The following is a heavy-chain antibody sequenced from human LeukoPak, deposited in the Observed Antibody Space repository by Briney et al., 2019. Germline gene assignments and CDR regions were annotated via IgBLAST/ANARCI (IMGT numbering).Heavy chain of an antibody. CDR3: ARLSGYSYGLVDY. J-gene: IGHJ4*02. V-gene: IGHV4-59*08. Sequence: PSETLSLTCTVSGGSISSYYWSWIRQPPGKGLEWIGYIYYSGSTNYNPSLKSRVTISVDTSKNQFSLKLSSVTAADTAVYYCARLSGYSYGLVDYWGQGTLVTVSS. CDR2: IYYSGST. D-gene: IGHD5-18*01. CDR1: GGSISSYY.